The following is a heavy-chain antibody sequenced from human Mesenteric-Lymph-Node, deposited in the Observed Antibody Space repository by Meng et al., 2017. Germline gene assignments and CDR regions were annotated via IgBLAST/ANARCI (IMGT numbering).Heavy chain of an antibody. CDR2: IKRRTDGETV. CDR1: GFTFSSYA. D-gene: IGHD1-26*01. V-gene: IGHV3-15*01. J-gene: IGHJ1*01. CDR3: TTDRVESTLLQFHH. Sequence: GESLKISCAASGFTFSSYAMSWVRQAPGKGLAWVGRIKRRTDGETVDYAAPVKGRFTISRDDSEDMLYLEMNSLKIEDTGVYYCTTDRVESTLLQFHHWGQGTLVTVSS.